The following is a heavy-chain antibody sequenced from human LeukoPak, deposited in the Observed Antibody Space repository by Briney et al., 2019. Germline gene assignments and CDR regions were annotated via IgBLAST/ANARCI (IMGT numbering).Heavy chain of an antibody. Sequence: PSETLSLTCTVSGGSISSSSYYWGWIRQSPGKGLEWIGSIYYSGSTYYNPSLKSRVTVSVDTSKNQFSLKLSSVTAADTAVYYCARHGYYYGSGSYSFDYWGQGTLVTVSS. D-gene: IGHD3-10*01. CDR2: IYYSGST. J-gene: IGHJ4*02. CDR1: GGSISSSSYY. V-gene: IGHV4-39*01. CDR3: ARHGYYYGSGSYSFDY.